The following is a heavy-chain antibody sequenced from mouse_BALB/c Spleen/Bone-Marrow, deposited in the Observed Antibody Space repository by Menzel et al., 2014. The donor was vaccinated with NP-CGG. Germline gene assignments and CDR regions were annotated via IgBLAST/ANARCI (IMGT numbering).Heavy chain of an antibody. CDR1: GFTFNTYA. J-gene: IGHJ3*01. D-gene: IGHD2-2*01. Sequence: EVQVVESGGGLVQPKGSLKLSCAASGFTFNTYAMNWVRQAPGKGLEWVARIRSKSNNYATYYADSVKDRFTISRDDSQSMLYLQMNNLKTEDTAKYYCVRHEGGYGYDAWFAYWGQGTLVTVSA. CDR2: IRSKSNNYAT. V-gene: IGHV10-1*02. CDR3: VRHEGGYGYDAWFAY.